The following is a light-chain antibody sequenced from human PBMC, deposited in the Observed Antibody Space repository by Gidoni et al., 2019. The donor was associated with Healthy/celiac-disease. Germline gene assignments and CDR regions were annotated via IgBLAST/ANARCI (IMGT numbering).Light chain of an antibody. CDR2: AAS. CDR3: QQSYSTPLT. J-gene: IGKJ4*01. V-gene: IGKV1-39*01. Sequence: DIQMTQSPSSLSASVGARVTITCRASQSIRRYLHWYKQKPGKAPKLLIYAASRLQSGVPSRFSGSGYGTDFPFTISSLKPEDFATYYGQQSYSTPLTFXGXTKVEIK. CDR1: QSIRRY.